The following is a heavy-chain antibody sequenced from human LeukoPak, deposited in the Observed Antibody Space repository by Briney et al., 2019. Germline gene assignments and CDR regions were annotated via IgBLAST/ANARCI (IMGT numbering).Heavy chain of an antibody. CDR2: ISGYNGNP. Sequence: GASVKVSCKTSGYTFTNYGISWVRQAPGQGLEWMGWISGYNGNPRYAQKVQGRVTMTTGTSTNTAYMEVNSLSSDDTAIYYCARDPSLAVAGIRLFDYWGQGTLVIVSS. D-gene: IGHD6-19*01. CDR1: GYTFTNYG. CDR3: ARDPSLAVAGIRLFDY. V-gene: IGHV1-18*01. J-gene: IGHJ4*02.